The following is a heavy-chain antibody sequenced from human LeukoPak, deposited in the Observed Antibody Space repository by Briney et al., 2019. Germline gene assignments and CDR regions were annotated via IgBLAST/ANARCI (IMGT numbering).Heavy chain of an antibody. Sequence: ASVKVSCKASGYTFTSYDINWVRQATGQGLEWMGWMNPNSGNAGYAQKFQGRVTMTRNTSISTAYMELSSLRSEDTAVYYCARDERYDSSGYPFDNWGQGTLVTVSS. CDR1: GYTFTSYD. CDR3: ARDERYDSSGYPFDN. D-gene: IGHD3-22*01. V-gene: IGHV1-8*01. CDR2: MNPNSGNA. J-gene: IGHJ4*02.